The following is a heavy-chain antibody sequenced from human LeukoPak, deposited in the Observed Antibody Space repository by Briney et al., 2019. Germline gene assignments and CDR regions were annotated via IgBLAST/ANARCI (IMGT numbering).Heavy chain of an antibody. J-gene: IGHJ3*02. CDR3: ARGRDIVVVPAAIERCAFDI. CDR1: GGSFSVYY. Sequence: PSETLSLTCAVYGGSFSVYYWSWIRQPPGKGLEWIGEINHSGSTNYNPSLKSRVTISVDTSKNQFSLKLSSVTAADTAVYYCARGRDIVVVPAAIERCAFDIWGQGTMVTVSS. D-gene: IGHD2-2*02. CDR2: INHSGST. V-gene: IGHV4-34*01.